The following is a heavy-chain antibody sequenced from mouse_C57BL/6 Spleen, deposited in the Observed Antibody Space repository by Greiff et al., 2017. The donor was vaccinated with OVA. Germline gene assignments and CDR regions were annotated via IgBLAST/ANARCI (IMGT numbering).Heavy chain of an antibody. CDR3: ARAITTVVARGYFDV. D-gene: IGHD1-1*01. Sequence: VQLQQPGAELVKPGASVKLSCKASGYTFTSYWMHWVKQRPGRGLEWIGRIDPNSGGTKYNEKFKSKATLTVDKPSSTAYMQLSSLTSEDSAVYYGARAITTVVARGYFDVWGTGTTVTVSS. CDR2: IDPNSGGT. V-gene: IGHV1-72*01. CDR1: GYTFTSYW. J-gene: IGHJ1*03.